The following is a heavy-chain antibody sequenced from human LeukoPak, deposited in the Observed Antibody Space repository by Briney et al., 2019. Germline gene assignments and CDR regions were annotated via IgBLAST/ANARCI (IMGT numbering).Heavy chain of an antibody. V-gene: IGHV1-18*01. D-gene: IGHD2-15*01. Sequence: ASVKVSCKASGYTFTSYGISWVRQAPGQGLEWMGWISAYNGNTNYAQKLQGRVTMTTDTSTSTAYMELRSLRSDDTAVYYCARVGYCSGGSCYPGPNWFDPWGQGNLVTVSS. CDR2: ISAYNGNT. J-gene: IGHJ5*02. CDR3: ARVGYCSGGSCYPGPNWFDP. CDR1: GYTFTSYG.